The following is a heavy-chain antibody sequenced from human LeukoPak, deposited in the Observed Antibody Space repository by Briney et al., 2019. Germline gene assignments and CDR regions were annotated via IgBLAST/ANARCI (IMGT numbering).Heavy chain of an antibody. Sequence: ASVKVSCKVSGYTLTELSMHWVRQAPGKGLEWMGGFDPEDGETIYAQKFQGRVTMTEDTSTDTAYMELSSLRPEDTAVYYCATAKDIVVVVADFGLDYWGQGTLVTVSS. CDR2: FDPEDGET. CDR3: ATAKDIVVVVADFGLDY. CDR1: GYTLTELS. J-gene: IGHJ4*02. D-gene: IGHD2-15*01. V-gene: IGHV1-24*01.